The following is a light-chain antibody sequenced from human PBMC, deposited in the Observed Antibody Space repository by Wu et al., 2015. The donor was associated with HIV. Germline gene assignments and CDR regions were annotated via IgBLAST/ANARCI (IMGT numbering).Light chain of an antibody. Sequence: EVVMTQSPATLSVSPGERATLSCRTSQSVSNSLAWYQRKPGQGPRLLIYGSFTRASGTPARFSGSGSGTEFTLTISDIQSEDFAVYYCQHYHNWPPWTFGQGTKVEMK. J-gene: IGKJ1*01. CDR1: QSVSNS. CDR3: QHYHNWPPWT. V-gene: IGKV3-15*01. CDR2: GSF.